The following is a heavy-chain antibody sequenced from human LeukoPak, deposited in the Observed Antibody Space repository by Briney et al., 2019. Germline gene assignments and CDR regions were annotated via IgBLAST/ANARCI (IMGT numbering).Heavy chain of an antibody. D-gene: IGHD2-2*02. CDR1: GFTFSDYY. CDR2: ISSSSSYT. CDR3: ARQNVVPAAIDVYNWFDP. V-gene: IGHV3-11*03. Sequence: RGSLRLSCAASGFTFSDYYMSWIRQAPGKGLEWVSYISSSSSYTNYADSVKGRFTISRDNAKNSLYLQMNSLRAEDTAVYYCARQNVVPAAIDVYNWFDPWGQGTLVTVSS. J-gene: IGHJ5*02.